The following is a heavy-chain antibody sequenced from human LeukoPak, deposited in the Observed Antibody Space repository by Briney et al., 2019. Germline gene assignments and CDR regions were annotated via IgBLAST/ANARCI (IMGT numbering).Heavy chain of an antibody. CDR3: AKASRFWETILSVAASFGY. J-gene: IGHJ4*02. Sequence: AGGSLRLSCAASGFTVSSNYMSWVRQAPGKGLEWVSVIYSGGSTYYADSVKGRFTISRDNSKNTLYLQMNSLRAEDTAVYYCAKASRFWETILSVAASFGYWGQGTLVTVSS. CDR1: GFTVSSNY. D-gene: IGHD6-19*01. V-gene: IGHV3-53*01. CDR2: IYSGGST.